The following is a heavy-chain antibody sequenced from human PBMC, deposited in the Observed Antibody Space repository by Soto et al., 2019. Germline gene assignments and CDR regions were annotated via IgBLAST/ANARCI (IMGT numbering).Heavy chain of an antibody. D-gene: IGHD6-13*01. Sequence: EVQVVESGGGIVQPGGSLRLSCAASGFTFSSHWMHWVRQVPGKGPLWVSRIKSDGTGTSYADSVKGRFTISRDNAKNTLYLQMNSLRAEDTAVYYCARGSVAAAAIDTRVYGFDLW. CDR2: IKSDGTGT. V-gene: IGHV3-74*01. CDR1: GFTFSSHW. J-gene: IGHJ3*01. CDR3: ARGSVAAAAIDTRVYGFDL.